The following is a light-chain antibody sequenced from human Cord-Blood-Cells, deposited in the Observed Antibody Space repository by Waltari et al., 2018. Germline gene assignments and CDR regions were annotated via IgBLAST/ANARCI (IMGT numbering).Light chain of an antibody. CDR2: GAS. V-gene: IGKV3-15*01. J-gene: IGKJ4*01. CDR3: QQYNNWPPLT. Sequence: EIVITHSLATLPASPGEPANLVCRSSHSVSSNLAWYQQQPGQAPRLLIYGASTRATDIPARFSGSGYGTDFTLTISSLQSEGVAGYYGQQYNNWPPLTCGGGTKVEIK. CDR1: HSVSSN.